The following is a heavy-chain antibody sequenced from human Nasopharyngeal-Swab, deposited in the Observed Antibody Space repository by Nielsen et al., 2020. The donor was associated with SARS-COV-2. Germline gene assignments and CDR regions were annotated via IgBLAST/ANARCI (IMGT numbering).Heavy chain of an antibody. V-gene: IGHV4-39*01. CDR2: IYYSGST. D-gene: IGHD3-9*01. Sequence: PGKGLEWIGSIYYSGSTYYKPSLKSRVTISVDTSKNQFSLKLSPVTAADTAVYYCARHPLSYYDILTGYSTFDYWGQGTLVTVSS. J-gene: IGHJ4*02. CDR3: ARHPLSYYDILTGYSTFDY.